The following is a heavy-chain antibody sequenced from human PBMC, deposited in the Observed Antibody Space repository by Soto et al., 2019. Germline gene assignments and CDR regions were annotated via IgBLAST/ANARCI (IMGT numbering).Heavy chain of an antibody. CDR3: ARHSSRYNWFDP. D-gene: IGHD2-2*01. CDR1: GGSISSSSYY. Sequence: PSETLSLTCTVSGGSISSSSYYWGWIRQPPGKGLEWIGSIYYSGSTYYNPSLKSRVTISVDTSKNQFPLKLSSVTAADTAVYYCARHSSRYNWFDPWGQGTLVTVSS. V-gene: IGHV4-39*01. J-gene: IGHJ5*02. CDR2: IYYSGST.